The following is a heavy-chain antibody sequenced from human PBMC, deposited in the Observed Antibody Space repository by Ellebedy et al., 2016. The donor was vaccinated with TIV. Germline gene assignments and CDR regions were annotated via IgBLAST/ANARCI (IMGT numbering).Heavy chain of an antibody. CDR3: AREGIDLWDKFDF. Sequence: GESLKISCAASGFTFSSYWMHWVRQAPGKGLVWVSRLYRDGSITSYADSVEGRFTISRDNAKSTMYLQMNSLRAEDTAVYFCAREGIDLWDKFDFWGRGTLATVS. J-gene: IGHJ4*02. CDR2: LYRDGSIT. V-gene: IGHV3-74*01. D-gene: IGHD3-10*01. CDR1: GFTFSSYW.